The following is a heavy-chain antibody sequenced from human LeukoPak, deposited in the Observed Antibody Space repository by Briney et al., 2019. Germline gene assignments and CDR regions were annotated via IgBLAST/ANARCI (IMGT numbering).Heavy chain of an antibody. D-gene: IGHD2-21*02. CDR2: IYYSGST. V-gene: IGHV4-59*01. CDR1: GGSISSYY. Sequence: SETLSHTCTVSGGSISSYYWSWIRQPPGKGLEWIGYIYYSGSTNYNPSLKSRVTISVDTSKNQFSLKLSSVTAADTAVYYCVRAYCGGDCFINWFDLWGQGTLVTVSS. J-gene: IGHJ5*02. CDR3: VRAYCGGDCFINWFDL.